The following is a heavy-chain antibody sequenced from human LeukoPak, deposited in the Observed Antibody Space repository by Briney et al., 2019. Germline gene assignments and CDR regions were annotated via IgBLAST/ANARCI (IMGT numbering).Heavy chain of an antibody. CDR2: SNPNSGGT. Sequence: ASVKVSCKASGYTFTGYYIHWVRQAPGQGLEWMGWSNPNSGGTNYAQKFQGRVTITADKYTSTAYMELSSLRSEDTAVYYCARDLHGYCSGGSCYSRYYYMDVWGKGTTVTVSS. V-gene: IGHV1-2*02. CDR3: ARDLHGYCSGGSCYSRYYYMDV. D-gene: IGHD2-15*01. J-gene: IGHJ6*03. CDR1: GYTFTGYY.